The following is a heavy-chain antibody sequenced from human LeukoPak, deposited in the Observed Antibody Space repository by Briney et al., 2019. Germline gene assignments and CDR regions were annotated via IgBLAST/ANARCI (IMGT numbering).Heavy chain of an antibody. V-gene: IGHV5-51*01. D-gene: IGHD2-2*01. CDR1: GYSFSSYY. J-gene: IGHJ4*02. CDR3: ARPGYCTSTTCWDLDY. CDR2: VYPGDANT. Sequence: LGESLKISCQVSGYSFSSYYIGWVRQMPGKGLEWMGIVYPGDANTRYSPSFQGQVTISVDKSISTAYLQWSSLKASGTAMYYCARPGYCTSTTCWDLDYWGQGTLVTVSP.